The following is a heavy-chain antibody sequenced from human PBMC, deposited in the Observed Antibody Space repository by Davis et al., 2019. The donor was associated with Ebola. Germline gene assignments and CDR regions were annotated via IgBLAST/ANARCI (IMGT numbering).Heavy chain of an antibody. CDR3: ARALGYCSGGSCYDYFDY. Sequence: PGGSLRLSCAASGFTFSSYGMHWVRQAPGKGLEWVAVISYDGSNKYYADSVKGRFTISRDNSKNSLYLQMNSLRAEDTAVYYCARALGYCSGGSCYDYFDYWGQGTLVTVSS. J-gene: IGHJ4*02. V-gene: IGHV3-30*03. D-gene: IGHD2-15*01. CDR1: GFTFSSYG. CDR2: ISYDGSNK.